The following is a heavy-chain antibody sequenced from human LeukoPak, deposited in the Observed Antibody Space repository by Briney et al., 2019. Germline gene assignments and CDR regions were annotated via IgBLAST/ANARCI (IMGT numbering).Heavy chain of an antibody. CDR3: ARDSDFWSGYYYFDY. J-gene: IGHJ4*02. Sequence: SQTLSLTCTVSGASISRADYYWSWIRQPPGKGLEWIGYIYYSGSTYYNPSLKSRATISVDTSKSQFSLKLSSVTAADTAVYYCARDSDFWSGYYYFDYWGQGTLVTVSS. V-gene: IGHV4-30-4*08. CDR1: GASISRADYY. D-gene: IGHD3-3*01. CDR2: IYYSGST.